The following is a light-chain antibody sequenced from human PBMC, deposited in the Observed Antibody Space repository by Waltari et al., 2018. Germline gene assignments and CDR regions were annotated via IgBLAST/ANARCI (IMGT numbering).Light chain of an antibody. CDR1: KIGSKN. CDR2: DDG. CDR3: QVWDSGSDHYV. J-gene: IGLJ1*01. V-gene: IGLV3-21*03. Sequence: SYELTQPPSVSVAPGKTPRITCAGDKIGSKNVPGYQHKPGQAPVLVVYDDGDRPSGIPERFSGSNSGNTAALTISRVDAGDEAEYYCQVWDSGSDHYVFGTVTKVTVL.